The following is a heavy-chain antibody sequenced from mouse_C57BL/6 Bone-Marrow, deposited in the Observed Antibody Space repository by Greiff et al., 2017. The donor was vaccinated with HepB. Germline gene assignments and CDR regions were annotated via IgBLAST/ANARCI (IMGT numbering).Heavy chain of an antibody. CDR1: GYTFTSYG. V-gene: IGHV1-81*01. J-gene: IGHJ4*01. D-gene: IGHD1-1*01. Sequence: QVQLQQSGAELARPGASVKLSCKASGYTFTSYGISWVKQRTGQGLEWIGEIYPRSGNTYYNEKFKGTATLTADKSSSTAYMELRSLTSEDSAVYFCARGGNTVVGDYAMDYWGQGTSVTVSS. CDR2: IYPRSGNT. CDR3: ARGGNTVVGDYAMDY.